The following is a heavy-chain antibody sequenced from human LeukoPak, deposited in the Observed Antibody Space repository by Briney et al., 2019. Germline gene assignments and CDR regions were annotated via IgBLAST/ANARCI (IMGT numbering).Heavy chain of an antibody. CDR3: ARHNVVYYGSGAHFDY. V-gene: IGHV4-59*08. Sequence: PSETLSLTCTVSGGSISNYYWSWIRQPPGKGLEWIGYIYYSGSTNYNPSLKSRVTISVDTSKNQFSLKLSSVTAADTAVYYCARHNVVYYGSGAHFDYWGQGTLVTVSS. CDR1: GGSISNYY. J-gene: IGHJ4*02. CDR2: IYYSGST. D-gene: IGHD3-10*01.